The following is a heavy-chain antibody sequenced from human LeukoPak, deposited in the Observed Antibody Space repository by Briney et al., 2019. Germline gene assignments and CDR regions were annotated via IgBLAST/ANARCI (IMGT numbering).Heavy chain of an antibody. CDR3: ARDGAGGYSNYYYGMDV. J-gene: IGHJ6*04. CDR2: IIPIFGIA. Sequence: GASVKVSCKASGGTFSSYAISWVRQAPGQRLECMGRIIPIFGIANYAQKFQGRVTITADKSTSTAYMELSSLRSEGTAVYYCARDGAGGYSNYYYGMDVWGEGTTVTVYS. V-gene: IGHV1-69*04. CDR1: GGTFSSYA. D-gene: IGHD4-11*01.